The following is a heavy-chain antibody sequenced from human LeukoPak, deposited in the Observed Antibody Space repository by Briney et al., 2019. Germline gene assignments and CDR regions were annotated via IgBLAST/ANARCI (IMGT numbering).Heavy chain of an antibody. CDR3: ARVSALDYDIFYDYGMDV. CDR1: GGSISSYY. D-gene: IGHD3-9*01. Sequence: PSDPLSLPCTVSGGSISSYYWIWLRQPPGKARVWIGYIYCSGSTNYNPSLKSRVTISVDTSKNQFSLKLSSVTAADTAVYYCARVSALDYDIFYDYGMDVWGQGTTGTVSS. CDR2: IYCSGST. V-gene: IGHV4-59*07. J-gene: IGHJ6*02.